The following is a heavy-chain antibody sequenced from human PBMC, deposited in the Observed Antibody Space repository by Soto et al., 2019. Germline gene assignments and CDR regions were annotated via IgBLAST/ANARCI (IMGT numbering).Heavy chain of an antibody. Sequence: GESLRLSSAASGFTFSTYGMHWVRQAPGNGLEWVAVISYDGSNKYYADSVKGRFTISRDNSKNTLYLQMNSLRAEDTAVYYCANPLVAAAGTKWGYGMDVWGQGT. J-gene: IGHJ6*02. D-gene: IGHD6-13*01. V-gene: IGHV3-30*18. CDR3: ANPLVAAAGTKWGYGMDV. CDR2: ISYDGSNK. CDR1: GFTFSTYG.